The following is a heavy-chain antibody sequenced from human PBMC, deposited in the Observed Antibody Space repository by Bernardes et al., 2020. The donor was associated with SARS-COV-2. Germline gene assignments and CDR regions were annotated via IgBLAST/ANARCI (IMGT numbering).Heavy chain of an antibody. CDR3: AKDFGGDQMVEVIFPDY. J-gene: IGHJ4*02. CDR1: GFTFSRYG. Sequence: GGSLRLSCAVSGFTFSRYGMHWVRQAPGKGLEWVAVISYDESAKYYAGSVKDRFTIPRDNSKNTLYLQMNSLRAEDTAVYFCAKDFGGDQMVEVIFPDYWGQGTLVTVSS. V-gene: IGHV3-30*18. CDR2: ISYDESAK. D-gene: IGHD3-16*01.